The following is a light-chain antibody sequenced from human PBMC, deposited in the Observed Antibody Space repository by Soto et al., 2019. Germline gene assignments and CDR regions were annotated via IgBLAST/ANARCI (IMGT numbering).Light chain of an antibody. J-gene: IGKJ3*01. CDR2: GAS. CDR3: QQYGSSLFT. Sequence: EIVLTQSPGTLSLSPGERATLSCRASQSVSSSYLAWYQQKPGQAPRLLIYGASSRATGIPDRFSGSGSGTDFTLNISRLEPEDFAVYYCQQYGSSLFTFGPETKVAIK. CDR1: QSVSSSY. V-gene: IGKV3-20*01.